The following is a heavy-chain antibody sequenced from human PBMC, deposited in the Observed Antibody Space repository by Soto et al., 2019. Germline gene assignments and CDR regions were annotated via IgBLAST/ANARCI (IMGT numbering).Heavy chain of an antibody. Sequence: QVQLVQSGAEVKKPGASVKVSCKVSGYTLSELSMHWVRQAPGKGLEWMGGFDPEDGETIYAQKFQGRVTMTEDTSTDTAYMELRSLRSEDTAVYYCAAYSAVAGPDTDAFDIWGQGTMVTVSS. D-gene: IGHD6-19*01. CDR1: GYTLSELS. J-gene: IGHJ3*02. CDR3: AAYSAVAGPDTDAFDI. V-gene: IGHV1-24*01. CDR2: FDPEDGET.